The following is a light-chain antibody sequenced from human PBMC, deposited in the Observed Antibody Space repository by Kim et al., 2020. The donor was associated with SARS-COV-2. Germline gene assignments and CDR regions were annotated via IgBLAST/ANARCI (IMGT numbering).Light chain of an antibody. J-gene: IGKJ4*01. CDR1: QSVSSN. CDR3: QQYNNWPST. V-gene: IGKV3-15*01. Sequence: EIVMTQSPGTLSVSPGERATLSCRASQSVSSNLAWYQQKPGQAPRLLIYGASTRATGIPARFSGSGSGTEFTLTISSLQSEDFAIYYCQQYNNWPSTFGGGTKLEI. CDR2: GAS.